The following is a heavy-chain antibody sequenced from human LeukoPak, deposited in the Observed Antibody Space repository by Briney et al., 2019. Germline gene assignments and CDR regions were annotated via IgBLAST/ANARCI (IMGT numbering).Heavy chain of an antibody. V-gene: IGHV4-61*02. J-gene: IGHJ3*02. CDR1: CASISNGYYY. Sequence: NTSETLSLTCNVSCASISNGYYYWSWVRQPAGKGLEWIGRIYHSGSTSYNSSLRSRVTISMDTSKNQFSLKLNSVSASDTAIYYCARVSFLLLKVSAFDIWGQGTVVTVSS. CDR2: IYHSGST. CDR3: ARVSFLLLKVSAFDI. D-gene: IGHD2-15*01.